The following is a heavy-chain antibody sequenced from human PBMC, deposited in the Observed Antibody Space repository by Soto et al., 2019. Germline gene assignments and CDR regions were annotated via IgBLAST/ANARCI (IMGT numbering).Heavy chain of an antibody. V-gene: IGHV1-2*02. CDR1: GDTFTCYY. CDR3: ARDDGQSRDVFDI. CDR2: ISPSSGGT. J-gene: IGHJ3*02. Sequence: GSANVCWKAAGDTFTCYYMNRVRQATGQGFEWVGWISPSSGGTNYAQRFEGRVTMTRDTSISTVYMELSGLTSDDPPMFYCARDDGQSRDVFDIWAQGTLVTVSS.